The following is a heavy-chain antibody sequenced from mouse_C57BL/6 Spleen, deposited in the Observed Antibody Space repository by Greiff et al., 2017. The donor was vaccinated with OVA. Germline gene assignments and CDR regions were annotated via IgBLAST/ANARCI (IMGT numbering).Heavy chain of an antibody. CDR3: ARRTGTNAMDY. Sequence: VESGGGLVKPGGSLKLSCAASGFTFSDYGMHWVRQAPEKGLEWVAYISSGSSTIYYADTVKGRFTISRDNAKNTLFLQMTSLRSEDTAMYYCARRTGTNAMDYWGQGTSVTVSS. V-gene: IGHV5-17*01. CDR1: GFTFSDYG. CDR2: ISSGSSTI. J-gene: IGHJ4*01. D-gene: IGHD4-1*01.